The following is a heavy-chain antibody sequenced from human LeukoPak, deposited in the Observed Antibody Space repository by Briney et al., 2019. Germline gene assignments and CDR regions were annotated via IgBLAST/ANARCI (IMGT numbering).Heavy chain of an antibody. CDR3: ASPSGAFENFWSGYYSKPASYGMDV. Sequence: ASVKVSCKASGYTFTSYGISWVRQAPGQGLEWMGWISAYNGNTNYAQKLQGRVTMTTDTSTSTAYMELRSLRSDDTAVYYCASPSGAFENFWSGYYSKPASYGMDVWGQGTTVTVSS. CDR2: ISAYNGNT. CDR1: GYTFTSYG. D-gene: IGHD3-3*01. V-gene: IGHV1-18*01. J-gene: IGHJ6*02.